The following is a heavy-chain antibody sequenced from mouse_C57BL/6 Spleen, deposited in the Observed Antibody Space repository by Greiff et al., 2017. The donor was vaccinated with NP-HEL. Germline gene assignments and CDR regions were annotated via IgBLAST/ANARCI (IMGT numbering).Heavy chain of an antibody. J-gene: IGHJ1*03. CDR2: IHPNSGST. CDR1: GYTFTSYW. Sequence: VQLQQSGAELVKPGASVKLSCKASGYTFTSYWMHWVKQRPGQGLEWIGMIHPNSGSTNYNEKFKSKATLTVDKSSSTAYMQLSSLTSEDSAVYYCARYYYDYDLDVWGTGTTVTVSS. D-gene: IGHD2-4*01. V-gene: IGHV1-64*01. CDR3: ARYYYDYDLDV.